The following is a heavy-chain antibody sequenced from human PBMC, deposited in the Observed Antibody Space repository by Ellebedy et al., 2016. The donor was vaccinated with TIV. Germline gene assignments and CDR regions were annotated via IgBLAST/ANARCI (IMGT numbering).Heavy chain of an antibody. CDR1: GYSFTNYY. Sequence: KVSCKGSGYSFTNYYISWVRQMPGKGLEWMGRIYPGDSYNIYSPSFQGHVTISADKAISTAYLQWSSLRASDTAMYFCARLYGIDAFEIWGQGTMVTVSS. J-gene: IGHJ3*02. CDR2: IYPGDSYN. CDR3: ARLYGIDAFEI. D-gene: IGHD2-8*01. V-gene: IGHV5-10-1*01.